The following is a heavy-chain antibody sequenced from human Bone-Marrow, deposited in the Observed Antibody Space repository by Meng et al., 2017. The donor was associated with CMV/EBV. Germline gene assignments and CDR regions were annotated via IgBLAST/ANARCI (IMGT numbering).Heavy chain of an antibody. J-gene: IGHJ6*02. CDR1: GFTFSSYA. CDR2: ISYDGSNK. CDR3: AKDLSIGDPLEWLLFYYYGMDV. D-gene: IGHD3-3*01. V-gene: IGHV3-30-3*01. Sequence: GGSLRLSCAASGFTFSSYAMHWVRQAPGQGLEWVAVISYDGSNKYYADSVKGRFTISRDNSKNTLYLQMNSLRAEDTAVYYCAKDLSIGDPLEWLLFYYYGMDVWGQGTTVTVSS.